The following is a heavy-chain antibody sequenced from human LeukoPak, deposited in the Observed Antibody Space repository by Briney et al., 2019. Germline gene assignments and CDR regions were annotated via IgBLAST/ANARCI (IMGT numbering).Heavy chain of an antibody. V-gene: IGHV3-30*02. CDR3: SKDLTSDFGGDFDP. Sequence: GGSLRLSCAASGFTFSNYAMIWVRQAPGKGLEWVALIRFDGTDTYYADSVKGRFTISRDNSKSTLYLQMNSLRAEDTAVYYCSKDLTSDFGGDFDPWGQGTLVTVSS. D-gene: IGHD3-10*01. CDR1: GFTFSNYA. J-gene: IGHJ5*02. CDR2: IRFDGTDT.